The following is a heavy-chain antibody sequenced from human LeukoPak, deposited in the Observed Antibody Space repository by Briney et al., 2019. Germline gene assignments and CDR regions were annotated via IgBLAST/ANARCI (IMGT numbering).Heavy chain of an antibody. V-gene: IGHV3-11*04. D-gene: IGHD5-18*01. CDR2: ISDSSSAI. J-gene: IGHJ5*02. CDR1: GFTFSDYY. Sequence: GGSLRLSFAASGFTFSDYYWSWFGQPPGRGRDGVSFISDSSSAIYSADSVRGRFTVSRDNAKNSLYLQMNSLRADDTAVYYCVRDWPGDSYGADPWGQGTLVTVSS. CDR3: VRDWPGDSYGADP.